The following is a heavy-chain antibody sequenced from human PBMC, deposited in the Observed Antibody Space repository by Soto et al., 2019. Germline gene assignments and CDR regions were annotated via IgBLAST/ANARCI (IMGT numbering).Heavy chain of an antibody. V-gene: IGHV3-23*01. CDR2: ITGSGDSA. D-gene: IGHD6-13*01. CDR1: GFSFSSYA. Sequence: VGSLRLSCAASGFSFSSYAMTWVRQAPGKGLEWVSGITGSGDSAYYAGSVKGRFTISRDNSKNTLYLQMNSLRTEDTAVYYCAKEDSRSWAVVSWYFDLWGRGTLVTVSS. J-gene: IGHJ2*01. CDR3: AKEDSRSWAVVSWYFDL.